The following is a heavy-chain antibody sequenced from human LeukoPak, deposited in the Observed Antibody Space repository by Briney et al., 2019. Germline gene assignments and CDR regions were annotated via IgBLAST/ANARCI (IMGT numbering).Heavy chain of an antibody. V-gene: IGHV4-39*07. CDR3: ARDRSGGGATSPLFDY. D-gene: IGHD1-26*01. CDR1: GGPISSSNYY. CDR2: IYHSGST. Sequence: PSETLSLTCTVSGGPISSSNYYWGWIRQPPGKGLEWIGSIYHSGSTYYNPSLKSRVTISVDTSKNQFSLKLSSVTAADTAVYYCARDRSGGGATSPLFDYWGQGTLVTVSS. J-gene: IGHJ4*02.